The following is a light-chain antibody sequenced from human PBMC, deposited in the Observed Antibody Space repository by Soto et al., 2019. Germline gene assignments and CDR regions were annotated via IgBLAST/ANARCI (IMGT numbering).Light chain of an antibody. J-gene: IGLJ1*01. Sequence: QSALTQPASVSGSPGQSITISCTGTSSDVGGYNYVSWYQQHPAKAPKVMIYDVSNRPSGVSIRFSGSKSGNTASLTISGLQAEDEADYYCYSYTSSSTYVFGTGTKLTVL. CDR1: SSDVGGYNY. V-gene: IGLV2-14*03. CDR2: DVS. CDR3: YSYTSSSTYV.